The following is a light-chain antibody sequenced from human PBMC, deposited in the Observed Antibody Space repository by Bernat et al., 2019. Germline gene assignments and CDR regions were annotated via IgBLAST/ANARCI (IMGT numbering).Light chain of an antibody. V-gene: IGLV2-14*03. Sequence: QSALTQPASVSGSPGQSITISCTGTSSDVGGYNYVSWYQQHPGRAPKLMIYDVRDRPSGISNRFSGPKSGNTASLTISGLLDEDEADYYCSSYTSSSTLVFGGGTRLTVL. CDR2: DVR. CDR3: SSYTSSSTLV. CDR1: SSDVGGYNY. J-gene: IGLJ3*02.